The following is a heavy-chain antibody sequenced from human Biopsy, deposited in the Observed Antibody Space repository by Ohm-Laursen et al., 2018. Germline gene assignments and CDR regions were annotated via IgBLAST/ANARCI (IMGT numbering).Heavy chain of an antibody. CDR2: ITNTGRTV. Sequence: SLRLSCAAFGFTFSDYYMNWIRQAPGKGPEWVSFITNTGRTVYADSVKGRFTISRDNADNSLHLQMKSLRAEDTAVYYCARELGNGMDVWGQGTPVTVSS. CDR3: ARELGNGMDV. CDR1: GFTFSDYY. V-gene: IGHV3-11*01. J-gene: IGHJ6*02.